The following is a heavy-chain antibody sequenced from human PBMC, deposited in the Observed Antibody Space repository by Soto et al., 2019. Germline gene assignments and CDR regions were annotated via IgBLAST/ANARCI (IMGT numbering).Heavy chain of an antibody. CDR1: GGTFSSYA. D-gene: IGHD3-16*01. V-gene: IGHV1-69*01. Sequence: QVQLVQSGAEVKKPGSTVKVACKAAGGTFSSYAISWVRQAPGQGLEWMGGIIPIFGTANYAQKFQGRVTITADESTSTAYMELSSLRSEDTAVYYCASAVMCQGQKKGAFDICGQGTMVTVSS. CDR3: ASAVMCQGQKKGAFDI. CDR2: IIPIFGTA. J-gene: IGHJ3*02.